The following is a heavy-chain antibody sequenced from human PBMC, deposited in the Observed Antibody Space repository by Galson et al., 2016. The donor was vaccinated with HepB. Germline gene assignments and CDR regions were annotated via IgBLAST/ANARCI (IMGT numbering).Heavy chain of an antibody. J-gene: IGHJ5*02. CDR2: IRSPTNGATT. CDR3: TTGKGDYKVPSRWGIDH. D-gene: IGHD4-17*01. V-gene: IGHV3-15*01. CDR1: GLSFKYVW. Sequence: SLRLSCAASGLSFKYVWMSWVRQAPGKGLEWVGRIRSPTNGATTHYAAPASGRFTISRDDSKSTLYLDMSSLESDDTAMYYCTTGKGDYKVPSRWGIDHWGPGTLVTVSS.